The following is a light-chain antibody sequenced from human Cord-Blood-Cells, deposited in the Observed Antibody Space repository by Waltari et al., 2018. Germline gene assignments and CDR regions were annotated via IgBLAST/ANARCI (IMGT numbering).Light chain of an antibody. J-gene: IGKJ1*01. Sequence: DSQMTQSPSSLPASVGDRGTITGRASQSITSYLNWYQQKPGKAPKLLIYAASSLQSGVQSRFSGSGSGTDFTLTISSLQPEDFATYYCQQSYSTPWTFGQGTKVEIK. CDR2: AAS. CDR1: QSITSY. CDR3: QQSYSTPWT. V-gene: IGKV1-39*01.